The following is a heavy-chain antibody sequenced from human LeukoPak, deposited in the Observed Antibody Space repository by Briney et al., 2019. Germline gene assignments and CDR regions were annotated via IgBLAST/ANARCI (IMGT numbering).Heavy chain of an antibody. CDR1: GFTFSSYG. J-gene: IGHJ3*02. CDR2: IRYDGTNK. D-gene: IGHD1-26*01. V-gene: IGHV3-30*02. Sequence: PGGSLRLSCAASGFTFSSYGMHWVRQAPGKGLEWVAFIRYDGTNKYYADSVKGRFPISRDNSKNTLYLQMNSLRAEDTAVYYCARVTRELGLGAFDIWGQGTMVTVSS. CDR3: ARVTRELGLGAFDI.